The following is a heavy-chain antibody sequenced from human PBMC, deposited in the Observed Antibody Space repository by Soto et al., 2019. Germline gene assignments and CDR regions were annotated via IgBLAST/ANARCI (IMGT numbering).Heavy chain of an antibody. V-gene: IGHV1-3*01. Sequence: GASVKVSCKASGYTSTSYAMHWVRQAPGQRLEWMGWINAGNGNTKYSQKFQGRVTITRDTSASTAYMELSSLRSEDTAVYYCARDLHAVAGSGFQHWGQGTLVTVSS. CDR2: INAGNGNT. CDR3: ARDLHAVAGSGFQH. D-gene: IGHD6-19*01. CDR1: GYTSTSYA. J-gene: IGHJ1*01.